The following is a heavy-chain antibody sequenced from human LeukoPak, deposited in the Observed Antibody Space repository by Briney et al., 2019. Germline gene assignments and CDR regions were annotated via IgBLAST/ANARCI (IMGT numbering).Heavy chain of an antibody. D-gene: IGHD3-10*01. CDR3: AASLWFGIYPDY. V-gene: IGHV4-34*01. CDR1: SGSFSGYY. J-gene: IGHJ4*02. Sequence: SETLSLTCGVYSGSFSGYYWTWFRQPPGKGLEWIGEFNHSWGAKYNPSLKSRATISVDTSKNHLSLSLNSVTAADTAVYYCAASLWFGIYPDYWGQGSLVTVSS. CDR2: FNHSWGA.